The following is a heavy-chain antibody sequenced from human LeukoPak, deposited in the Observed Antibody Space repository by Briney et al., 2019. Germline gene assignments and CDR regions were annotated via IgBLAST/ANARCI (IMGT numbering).Heavy chain of an antibody. J-gene: IGHJ2*01. CDR3: ASTLAEASYWFFDL. CDR2: ISPKASTM. D-gene: IGHD3-16*02. Sequence: GGSLRLSCVGSGFNFQDSYMNWVRQAPGKGLEWISFISPKASTMFYADSVRGRFTVSRDNANKSFFLQMNSLTAADTAVYYCASTLAEASYWFFDLWGRGTLVTVSS. CDR1: GFNFQDSY. V-gene: IGHV3-11*01.